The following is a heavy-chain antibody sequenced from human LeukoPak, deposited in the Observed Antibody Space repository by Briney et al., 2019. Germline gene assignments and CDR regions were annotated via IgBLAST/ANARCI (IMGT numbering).Heavy chain of an antibody. V-gene: IGHV4-39*01. D-gene: IGHD3-9*01. J-gene: IGHJ5*02. CDR2: IYYSGST. CDR1: GGSISSSSYY. Sequence: SETLSLTCTVSGGSISSSSYYWGWIRQPPGKGLEWIGGIYYSGSTYYNPSLKSRVTISVDTSKNQFSLKLSSVTAADTAVYYCARHGYYDILTGYYPYNWFDPWGQGTLVTVSS. CDR3: ARHGYYDILTGYYPYNWFDP.